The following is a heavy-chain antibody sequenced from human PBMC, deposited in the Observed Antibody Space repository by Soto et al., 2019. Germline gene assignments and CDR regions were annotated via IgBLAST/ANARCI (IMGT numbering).Heavy chain of an antibody. Sequence: QTLSLTCAISGDSVSSNSAAWNWIRQSPSRGLEWLGRTYYRSKWYNDYAVSVKSRITINPDTSKNQFSLQLNSVTPEDTAVYYCARGHSSTRPFGYYYSGMDVWGQGTTVTVSS. D-gene: IGHD2-2*01. CDR3: ARGHSSTRPFGYYYSGMDV. CDR2: TYYRSKWYN. V-gene: IGHV6-1*01. J-gene: IGHJ6*02. CDR1: GDSVSSNSAA.